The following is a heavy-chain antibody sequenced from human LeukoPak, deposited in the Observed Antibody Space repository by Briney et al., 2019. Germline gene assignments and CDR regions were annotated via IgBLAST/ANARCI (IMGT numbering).Heavy chain of an antibody. J-gene: IGHJ4*02. CDR1: GYTFTAYY. CDR3: ASGFAVVTGTGSDYFDY. D-gene: IGHD1-20*01. CDR2: INPNSGGT. V-gene: IGHV1-2*02. Sequence: ASVKVSCKTSGYTFTAYYIHWLRQAPAQGLEWMGWINPNSGGTKNSEKSQGRVTMTRDTSISTVYMDLSRLTFDDTAVYYCASGFAVVTGTGSDYFDYWGQGTLVTVSS.